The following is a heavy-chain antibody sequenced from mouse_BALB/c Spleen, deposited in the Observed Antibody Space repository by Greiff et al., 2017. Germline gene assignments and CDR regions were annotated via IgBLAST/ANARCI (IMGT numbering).Heavy chain of an antibody. J-gene: IGHJ4*01. CDR3: AREETGTAMDY. Sequence: EVHLVESGGGLVQPGGSLKLSCAASGFTFSSYGMSWVRQTPDKRLELVATINSNGGSTYYPDSVKGRFTISRDNAKNTLYLQMSSLKSEDTAMYYCAREETGTAMDYWGQGTSVTVSS. CDR1: GFTFSSYG. D-gene: IGHD4-1*01. CDR2: INSNGGST. V-gene: IGHV5-6-3*01.